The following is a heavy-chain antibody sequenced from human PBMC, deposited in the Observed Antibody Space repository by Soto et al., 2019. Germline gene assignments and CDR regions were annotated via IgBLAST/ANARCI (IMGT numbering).Heavy chain of an antibody. D-gene: IGHD2-21*02. CDR1: GYSFTNYW. V-gene: IGHV5-51*01. CDR2: IYPGDSDT. Sequence: GESLKISCKGSGYSFTNYWIGWVRQMPGKGLEWMGSIYPGDSDTRYSPSFQGQVTISADKSIGTAYLQWSSLRASDTAMYYCAIGGDWYFFDLWAQGTMVTVSS. J-gene: IGHJ3*01. CDR3: AIGGDWYFFDL.